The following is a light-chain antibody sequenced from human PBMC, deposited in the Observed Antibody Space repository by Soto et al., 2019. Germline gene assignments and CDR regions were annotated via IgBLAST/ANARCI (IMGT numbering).Light chain of an antibody. CDR1: QSVSSSY. V-gene: IGKV3-20*01. J-gene: IGKJ3*01. CDR3: QQYGSSPLFT. Sequence: EIVLTQSPGTLSLSPGERATLSCRASQSVSSSYLAWYQQKPGQAPRLLIYGASSRATGIPDRFSGSGSGKEFTLTSSRLEPEDFAVYYCQQYGSSPLFTFGPGTKVDIK. CDR2: GAS.